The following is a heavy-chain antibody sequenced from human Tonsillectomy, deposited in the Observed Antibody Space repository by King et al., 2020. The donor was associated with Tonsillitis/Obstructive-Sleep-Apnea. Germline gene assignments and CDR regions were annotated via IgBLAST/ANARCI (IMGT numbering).Heavy chain of an antibody. CDR1: RFTFSSYA. V-gene: IGHV3-30*01. J-gene: IGHJ3*02. D-gene: IGHD2-15*01. CDR2: ISYVGGNK. CDR3: AREDGYCSGGSCYSKAFDI. Sequence: QVQLVESGGGVVQPVRSLRLSWASSRFTFSSYARDWVRQVPGKGLEWVAVISYVGGNKYYAEPVKGRFTISRDNSKNTLYLQMNSLRAEDTAVYYCAREDGYCSGGSCYSKAFDIWGQGTMVTVSS.